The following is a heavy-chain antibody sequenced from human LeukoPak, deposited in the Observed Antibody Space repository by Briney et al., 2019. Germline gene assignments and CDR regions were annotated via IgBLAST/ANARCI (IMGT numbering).Heavy chain of an antibody. V-gene: IGHV3-23*01. CDR2: ISGSGGST. J-gene: IGHJ4*02. CDR1: GFTFSSYA. D-gene: IGHD6-19*01. Sequence: GGSLRLSCAASGFTFSSYAMSWVRQAPGKGLEWVSAISGSGGSTYYADSAKGRFTISRDNSKNTLYLQMNSLRAEDTAVYYCAKKVERLGWYGDYFDYWGQGTLVTVSS. CDR3: AKKVERLGWYGDYFDY.